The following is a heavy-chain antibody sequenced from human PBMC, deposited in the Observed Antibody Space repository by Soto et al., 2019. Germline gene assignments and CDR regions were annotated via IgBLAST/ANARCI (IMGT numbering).Heavy chain of an antibody. D-gene: IGHD1-7*01. J-gene: IGHJ4*02. CDR1: GFTFSSYG. CDR2: ISYDGSNK. CDR3: AKPLVPELELGAVDY. Sequence: GGSLRLSCAASGFTFSSYGMHWVRQAPGKGLEWVAVISYDGSNKYYADSVKGRFTISRDNSKNTLYLQMNSLRAEDTAVYYCAKPLVPELELGAVDYWGQGTLVTVSS. V-gene: IGHV3-30*18.